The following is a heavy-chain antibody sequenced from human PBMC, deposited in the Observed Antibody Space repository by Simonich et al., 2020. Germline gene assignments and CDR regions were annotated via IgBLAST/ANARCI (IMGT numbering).Heavy chain of an antibody. Sequence: QVQLQQWGAGLLKPSETLSLTCAVYGGSFSGYYWSWIRQPPGKGLEWIGEINHSGSTTHTPYLNSRVTISVDTSKNQFSLKLGSVTAADTAVYYCARGLRVAAAGTAFQHWGQGTLVTVSS. CDR2: INHSGST. D-gene: IGHD6-13*01. V-gene: IGHV4-34*01. CDR1: GGSFSGYY. J-gene: IGHJ1*01. CDR3: ARGLRVAAAGTAFQH.